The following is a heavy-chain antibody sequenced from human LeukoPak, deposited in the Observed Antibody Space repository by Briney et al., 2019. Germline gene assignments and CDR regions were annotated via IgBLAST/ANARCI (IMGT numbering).Heavy chain of an antibody. D-gene: IGHD6-6*01. J-gene: IGHJ3*02. Sequence: PGGSLRLSCAASGFTFSSYWMSWVRQAPGKGLEWVAVISYDGSNKYYADSVKGRFTISRDNSKNTLYLQMNSLRAEDTAVYYCARETSDYAFDIWGQGTMVTVSS. V-gene: IGHV3-30*03. CDR2: ISYDGSNK. CDR3: ARETSDYAFDI. CDR1: GFTFSSYW.